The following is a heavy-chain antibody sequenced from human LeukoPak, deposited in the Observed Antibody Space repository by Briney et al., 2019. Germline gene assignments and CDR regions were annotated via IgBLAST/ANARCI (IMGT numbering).Heavy chain of an antibody. D-gene: IGHD1-26*01. V-gene: IGHV1-69*13. Sequence: SVKVSCKASGGTFSSYAISWVRQAPGQGLEWMGGIIPIFGTANYAQKFQGRVTITADESTSTAYMELSSLRSEDTAVHYCARGVVGATSKNWFDPWGQGTLVTVSS. CDR3: ARGVVGATSKNWFDP. CDR2: IIPIFGTA. CDR1: GGTFSSYA. J-gene: IGHJ5*02.